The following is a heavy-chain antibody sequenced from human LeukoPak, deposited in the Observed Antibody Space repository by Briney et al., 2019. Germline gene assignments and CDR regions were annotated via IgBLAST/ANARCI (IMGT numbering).Heavy chain of an antibody. D-gene: IGHD3-10*01. CDR2: INTNTGNP. V-gene: IGHV7-4-1*02. CDR3: ARDQDRPGFGAFDI. Sequence: ASVKVSCKASGYTFTSYAMNWVRQAPGQGLEWMGWINTNTGNPTYAQGFTGRFVFSLDTSVSTAYLQISSLKAEDTAVYYCARDQDRPGFGAFDIWGQGTMVTVSS. CDR1: GYTFTSYA. J-gene: IGHJ3*02.